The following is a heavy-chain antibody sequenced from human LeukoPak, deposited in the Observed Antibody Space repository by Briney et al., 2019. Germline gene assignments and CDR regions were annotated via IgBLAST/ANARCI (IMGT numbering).Heavy chain of an antibody. V-gene: IGHV3-33*01. Sequence: GRSLRLSCAASGFSFSNYDMHWVRQAPGKGLEWVAVIWYDGSNKYYADSVKGRFTVSRDNSKNTLYLQMNSLRVEDTAVYYCARGDPTVTTKQNFDYWGQGTLVTVSS. CDR1: GFSFSNYD. CDR3: ARGDPTVTTKQNFDY. CDR2: IWYDGSNK. D-gene: IGHD4-17*01. J-gene: IGHJ4*02.